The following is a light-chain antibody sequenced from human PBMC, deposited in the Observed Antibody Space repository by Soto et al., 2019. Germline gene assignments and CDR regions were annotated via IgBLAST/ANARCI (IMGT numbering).Light chain of an antibody. V-gene: IGLV2-14*01. CDR2: GVS. CDR1: SSDVGLYNY. CDR3: GTWGWGLRV. Sequence: QSALTQPASVSGSPGQSITISCTGTSSDVGLYNYVSWYQQHPGKAPKLIIYGVSNRPSGVSNRFSGSTSGPSATLTITAVQVGDEAEYYCGTWGWGLRVFGAGTKLTVL. J-gene: IGLJ1*01.